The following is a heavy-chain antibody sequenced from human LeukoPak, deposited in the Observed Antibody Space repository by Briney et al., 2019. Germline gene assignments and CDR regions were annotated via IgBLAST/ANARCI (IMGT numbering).Heavy chain of an antibody. CDR1: GGSISSSTYY. Sequence: PSETLSLTCTVSGGSISSSTYYWGWIRQPPGMGLEWIGPFYYSGNTYYNSSLKSRLTISVDTSKNQFSLKLSSVTVADTAVYYCARHPGYSYAIDYWGQGTLVTVSS. V-gene: IGHV4-39*01. D-gene: IGHD5-18*01. CDR2: FYYSGNT. CDR3: ARHPGYSYAIDY. J-gene: IGHJ4*02.